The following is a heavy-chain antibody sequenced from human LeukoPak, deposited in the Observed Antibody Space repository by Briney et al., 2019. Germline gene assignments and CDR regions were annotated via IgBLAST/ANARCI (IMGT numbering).Heavy chain of an antibody. CDR1: GFTFSSYG. CDR2: IWYDGSNK. V-gene: IGHV3-33*01. CDR3: ARWGSSSLDY. D-gene: IGHD6-6*01. J-gene: IGHJ4*02. Sequence: PGGSLRLSCAASGFTFSSYGMQWVRQAPGKGLEWVAVIWYDGSNKYHADSVKGRFTISRDNSRNTLYLQMDSLRAEDTAVYYCARWGSSSLDYWGQGTLVTVSS.